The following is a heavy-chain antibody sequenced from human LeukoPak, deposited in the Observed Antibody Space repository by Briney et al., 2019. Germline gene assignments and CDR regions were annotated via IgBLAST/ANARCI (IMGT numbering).Heavy chain of an antibody. D-gene: IGHD6-19*01. J-gene: IGHJ4*02. V-gene: IGHV3-13*01. Sequence: PGGSLRLSCAASGFTFSSHDMHWVRQPTGKGLEWVSVIGTAGNTYYTDSVKGRFTISRENAKSSLYLQMDNLRAEDTAVYYCARSKSYSSGWTDFDCWGQGTLVTVSS. CDR1: GFTFSSHD. CDR2: IGTAGNT. CDR3: ARSKSYSSGWTDFDC.